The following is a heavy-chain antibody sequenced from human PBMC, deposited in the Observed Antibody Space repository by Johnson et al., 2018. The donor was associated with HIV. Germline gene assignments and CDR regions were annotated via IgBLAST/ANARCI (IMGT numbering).Heavy chain of an antibody. CDR1: GFTFSSYS. CDR3: ARLPSGYSRDDFDI. V-gene: IGHV3-30-3*01. D-gene: IGHD5-18*01. Sequence: QVQLVESGGGVVQPGRPERFFCAASGFTFSSYSIQWVRRAQGKGLDWVAIISYDGSRKYYADSVKGRFTISRDNSKNTLYLQMNSLRAEDTAVYYCARLPSGYSRDDFDIWGQGTMVTVSS. CDR2: ISYDGSRK. J-gene: IGHJ3*02.